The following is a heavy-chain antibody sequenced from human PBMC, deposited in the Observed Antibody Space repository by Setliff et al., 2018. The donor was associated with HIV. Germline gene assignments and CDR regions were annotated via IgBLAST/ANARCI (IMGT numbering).Heavy chain of an antibody. J-gene: IGHJ4*02. Sequence: ETLSLTCTVSGGSISSSSYYWGWIRQPPGKGLEWIGNIYYSGSTYYNPSLKSRVTISVDTSKNQFSLKLSSVTAADTAVYYCASPASDSSTVNGADYWGQGTLVTVSS. D-gene: IGHD6-13*01. CDR2: IYYSGST. CDR3: ASPASDSSTVNGADY. V-gene: IGHV4-39*01. CDR1: GGSISSSSYY.